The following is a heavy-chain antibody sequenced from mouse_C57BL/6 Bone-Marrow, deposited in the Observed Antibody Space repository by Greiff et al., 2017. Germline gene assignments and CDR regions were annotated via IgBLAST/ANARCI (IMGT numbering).Heavy chain of an antibody. J-gene: IGHJ1*03. Sequence: QVQLQQSGAELVKPGASVKISCKASGYAFSSYWMNWVKQRPGKGLEWIGQIYPGDGDTNYNGKFKGKATLTADKSSSTAYMQLSSLTSEDSAVYFCARLRDGYYVGYWYFDVWGTGTTVTVSS. CDR2: IYPGDGDT. CDR3: ARLRDGYYVGYWYFDV. D-gene: IGHD2-3*01. V-gene: IGHV1-80*01. CDR1: GYAFSSYW.